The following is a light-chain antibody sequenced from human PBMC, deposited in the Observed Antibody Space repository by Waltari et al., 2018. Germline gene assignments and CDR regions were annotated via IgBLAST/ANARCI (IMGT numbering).Light chain of an antibody. J-gene: IGKJ1*01. V-gene: IGKV3-20*01. CDR3: QHYVRLPVT. CDR2: GAS. CDR1: QSVGGT. Sequence: EIVLTQSPGTLSLSPGDRDTLSCWASQSVGGTLAWYQQKPGQAPRLLIYGASSRATGIPDRFSGSGSGTVFSLSISRLEPEDSAVYYCQHYVRLPVTFGQGTKVEIK.